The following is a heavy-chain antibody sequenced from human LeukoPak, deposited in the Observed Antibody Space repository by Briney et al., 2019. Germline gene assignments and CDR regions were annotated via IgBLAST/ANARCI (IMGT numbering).Heavy chain of an antibody. CDR3: ARGSARWFDP. CDR1: GFTVSSNY. V-gene: IGHV3-53*01. Sequence: GGSLRLSCAASGFTVSSNYMSWVRQAPGKGLEWVSVIYSGGSTYYADSVKGRFTISRDNAKRSLYLQMNSLRAEDTAVYYCARGSARWFDPWGQGTLVTVSS. CDR2: IYSGGST. J-gene: IGHJ5*02.